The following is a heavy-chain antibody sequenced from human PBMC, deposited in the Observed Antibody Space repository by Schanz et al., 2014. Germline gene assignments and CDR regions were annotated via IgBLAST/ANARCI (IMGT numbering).Heavy chain of an antibody. Sequence: QVQLVQSGSEVKKPGASVKVSCKASGYTFPSYGISWVRQAPGQGLEWMGWINVYNGDTKFAKTFQDRVTLTTDTSTSTAYMELRSLRSDDTAVYYCARPTYYYDSSGYSGRPFQHWGQGTLVTVSS. D-gene: IGHD3-22*01. CDR1: GYTFPSYG. CDR2: INVYNGDT. V-gene: IGHV1-18*04. CDR3: ARPTYYYDSSGYSGRPFQH. J-gene: IGHJ1*01.